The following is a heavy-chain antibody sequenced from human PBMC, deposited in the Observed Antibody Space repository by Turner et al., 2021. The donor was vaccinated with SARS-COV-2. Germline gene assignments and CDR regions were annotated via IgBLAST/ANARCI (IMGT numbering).Heavy chain of an antibody. J-gene: IGHJ3*02. Sequence: QVQLVQSGAEVKKPGASAKVSCTVPGYTLTELSMHWVRQAPGKGLGWMGGFDPEDGETIYAQKFQGRVTMTEDTSTDTAYMELSSLRSEDTAVYYCATCRDGYNWGAFHIWGQGTMVTVSS. CDR1: GYTLTELS. CDR2: FDPEDGET. V-gene: IGHV1-24*01. D-gene: IGHD5-12*01. CDR3: ATCRDGYNWGAFHI.